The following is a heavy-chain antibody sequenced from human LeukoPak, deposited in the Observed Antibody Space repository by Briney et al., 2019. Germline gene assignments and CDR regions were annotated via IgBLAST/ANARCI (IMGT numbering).Heavy chain of an antibody. V-gene: IGHV3-30*03. Sequence: PGGSLRLSCAASGFTLSSYGMHWVRQAPGKGLEWVAVISYDGSNKYYADSVKGRFTISRDNSKNTLYPQMNSLRAEDTAVYYCATHPRLERHPLLDYWGQGTLVTVSS. D-gene: IGHD1-1*01. CDR1: GFTLSSYG. J-gene: IGHJ4*02. CDR3: ATHPRLERHPLLDY. CDR2: ISYDGSNK.